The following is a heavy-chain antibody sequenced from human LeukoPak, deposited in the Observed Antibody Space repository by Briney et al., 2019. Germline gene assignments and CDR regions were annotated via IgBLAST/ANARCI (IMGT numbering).Heavy chain of an antibody. J-gene: IGHJ6*02. Sequence: PGGSLRLSCAASGFTFSSYSMNWVRQAPGKGLEWVSSISSSSSYIYYADSVKGRFTISRDNAKNSLYLQMNSLRAEDTAVYYCARVLRIQLEYNYYYGMDVWGQGTTVTVSS. CDR1: GFTFSSYS. CDR2: ISSSSSYI. D-gene: IGHD5-18*01. CDR3: ARVLRIQLEYNYYYGMDV. V-gene: IGHV3-21*01.